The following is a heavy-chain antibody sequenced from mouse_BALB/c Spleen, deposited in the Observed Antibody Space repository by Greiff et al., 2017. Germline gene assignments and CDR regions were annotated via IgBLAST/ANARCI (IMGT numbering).Heavy chain of an antibody. CDR2: IYPSDSYT. V-gene: IGHV1-69*02. CDR3: TRLLRLGFYAMDY. CDR1: GYTFTSYW. D-gene: IGHD1-2*01. Sequence: VQLQQPGAELVRPGASVKLSCKASGYTFTSYWINWVKQRPGQGLEWIGNIYPSDSYTNYNQKFKDKATLTVDKSSSTAYMQLSSPTSEDSAVYYCTRLLRLGFYAMDYWGQGTSVTVSS. J-gene: IGHJ4*01.